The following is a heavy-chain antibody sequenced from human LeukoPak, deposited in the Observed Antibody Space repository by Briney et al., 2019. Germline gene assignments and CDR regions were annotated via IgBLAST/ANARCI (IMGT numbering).Heavy chain of an antibody. CDR2: ISAYNGNT. Sequence: ASVKVSCKASGYTFTSYGISWVRQAPGQGLEWMGWISAYNGNTNYAQKLQGRVTMTTDTSTSTAYMELRSLRSDDTAVYYCARDFRSGLVPAATSYGPDYWGQGTLVTVSS. J-gene: IGHJ4*02. D-gene: IGHD2-2*01. CDR3: ARDFRSGLVPAATSYGPDY. CDR1: GYTFTSYG. V-gene: IGHV1-18*01.